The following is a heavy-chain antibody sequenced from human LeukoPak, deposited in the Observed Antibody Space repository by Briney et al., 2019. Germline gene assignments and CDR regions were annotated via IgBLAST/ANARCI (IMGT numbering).Heavy chain of an antibody. CDR1: GFPFSSYA. CDR3: AREKQWLHAFDI. J-gene: IGHJ3*02. CDR2: ISYDGSNK. D-gene: IGHD6-19*01. Sequence: GGSLRLSCAASGFPFSSYAMHWGRQAPGKGLGWVAVISYDGSNKYYADSVKGRFTISRDNSKNTLYLQMNSLRAEDTAVYYCAREKQWLHAFDIWGQGTMVTVSS. V-gene: IGHV3-30-3*01.